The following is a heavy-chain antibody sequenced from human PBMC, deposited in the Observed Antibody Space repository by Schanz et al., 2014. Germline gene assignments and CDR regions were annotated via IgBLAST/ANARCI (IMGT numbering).Heavy chain of an antibody. D-gene: IGHD6-19*01. CDR3: AASSGWHPSTDY. Sequence: EVQLVESGGGVVQPGRSLRLSCAASGFTFSTHAMHWVRQAPGKGLEWISFINTGSNYINYADSVKGRFTISRDNAKSSLYLQMNSLRVEDTAVYYCAASSGWHPSTDYWGQGTLVTVSS. V-gene: IGHV3-21*04. CDR2: INTGSNYI. CDR1: GFTFSTHA. J-gene: IGHJ4*02.